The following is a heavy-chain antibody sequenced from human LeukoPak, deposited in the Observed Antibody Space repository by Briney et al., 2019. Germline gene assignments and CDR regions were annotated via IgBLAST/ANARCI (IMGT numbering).Heavy chain of an antibody. J-gene: IGHJ4*02. CDR3: AKFRTIFGVVIGTFDY. Sequence: QPGGSLRLSCAASGFTFSSYAMHWVRQAPGKGLEWVAVISYDGSNKYYADSVKGRFTISRDNSKNTLYLQMNSLRAEDTAVYYCAKFRTIFGVVIGTFDYWGQGTLVTVSS. CDR2: ISYDGSNK. D-gene: IGHD3-3*01. CDR1: GFTFSSYA. V-gene: IGHV3-30*04.